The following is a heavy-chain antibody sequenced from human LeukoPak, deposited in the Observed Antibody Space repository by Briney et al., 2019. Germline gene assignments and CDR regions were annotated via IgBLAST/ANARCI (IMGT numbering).Heavy chain of an antibody. D-gene: IGHD3-3*01. CDR3: ARRGITIFGVVRAFDI. V-gene: IGHV4-34*01. CDR1: GGSFSGYY. Sequence: SETLSLTCAVYGGSFSGYYWSWIRQPPGKGLEWIGEINHSGSTNYNPSLKSRVTISVDTSKNQFSLKLSSVTAADTAVYYCARRGITIFGVVRAFDIWGQGTMVTVSS. CDR2: INHSGST. J-gene: IGHJ3*02.